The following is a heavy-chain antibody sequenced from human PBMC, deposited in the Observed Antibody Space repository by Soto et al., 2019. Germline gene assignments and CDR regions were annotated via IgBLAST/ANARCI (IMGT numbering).Heavy chain of an antibody. D-gene: IGHD6-6*01. CDR3: ANEREEDSSSYQYYFDC. V-gene: IGHV1-69*13. CDR1: GGTFGSYA. J-gene: IGHJ4*02. Sequence: GASVKVACKASGGTFGSYAISWVRQAPGQGLEWMGGIIPIFGTANYAQKFQGRVTITADESTSTAYMELSSLRSEDTAVYYCANEREEDSSSYQYYFDCWGQGSPLTVSS. CDR2: IIPIFGTA.